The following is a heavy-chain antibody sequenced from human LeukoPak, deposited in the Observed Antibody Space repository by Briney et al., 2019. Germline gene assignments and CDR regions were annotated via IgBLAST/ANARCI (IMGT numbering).Heavy chain of an antibody. D-gene: IGHD3-10*01. CDR3: ARYAVRGVIPVGSWFDP. CDR2: IYTSGST. CDR1: GGSISSYY. V-gene: IGHV4-4*07. Sequence: SETLSLTCTVSGGSISSYYWSWIRQPAGKGLEWIGRIYTSGSTNYNPSLKSRVTMSVDTSKNQFSLKLSSVTAVDTAVYYCARYAVRGVIPVGSWFDPWGQGTLVTVSS. J-gene: IGHJ5*02.